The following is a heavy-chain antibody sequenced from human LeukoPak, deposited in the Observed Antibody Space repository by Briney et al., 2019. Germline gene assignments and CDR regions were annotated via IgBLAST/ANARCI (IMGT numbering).Heavy chain of an antibody. V-gene: IGHV4-59*01. D-gene: IGHD3-22*01. CDR1: GGSISSDY. CDR3: ARGIIMIVVAEALDY. J-gene: IGHJ4*02. CDR2: IYYSGST. Sequence: PSETLSLTCTVSGGSISSDYWSWIRQPPGKGLEWIGHIYYSGSTKYNPSLKSRVTISVDTSKNQFSLKLNSVTAADTAVYYCARGIIMIVVAEALDYWGQGTLVTVSS.